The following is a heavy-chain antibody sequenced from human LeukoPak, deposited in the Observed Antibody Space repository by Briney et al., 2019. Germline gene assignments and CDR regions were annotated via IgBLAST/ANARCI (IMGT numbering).Heavy chain of an antibody. CDR1: DGSISGYF. CDR3: ARVLADSSNSRVLDY. D-gene: IGHD4-11*01. Sequence: SETLSLTCTVSDGSISGYFWSWIRQPPGKGLEWIGYIHYSGDTNYNPSLKTRVTLSVDTSKKQLSLGLSSVTAADTAVYYCARVLADSSNSRVLDYWGQGALVTVSS. CDR2: IHYSGDT. V-gene: IGHV4-59*01. J-gene: IGHJ4*02.